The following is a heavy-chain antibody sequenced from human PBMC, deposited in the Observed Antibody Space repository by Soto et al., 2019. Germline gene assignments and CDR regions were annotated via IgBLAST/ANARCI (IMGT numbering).Heavy chain of an antibody. D-gene: IGHD3-16*01. CDR1: GFSLSTSGVG. V-gene: IGHV2-5*02. J-gene: IGHJ4*02. Sequence: QITLKESGPTLVEPTQTLTLTCTFSGFSLSTSGVGVAWIRQPPGKALEWLALIYWDDDKRYSPSLKSRLTITKDTTKNQVVLTMTNMDPVDTATYYCAHSLSTIRVGGVFFDYWGQGTLVTVSS. CDR2: IYWDDDK. CDR3: AHSLSTIRVGGVFFDY.